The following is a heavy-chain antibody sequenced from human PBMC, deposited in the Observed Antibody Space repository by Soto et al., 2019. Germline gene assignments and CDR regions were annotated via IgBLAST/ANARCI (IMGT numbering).Heavy chain of an antibody. V-gene: IGHV4-59*01. CDR3: AKIESRFYYDSTGYYPFDY. CDR2: IYYSRST. Sequence: SETLSLTCTVSGGSISSYYWSWIRQPPGKGLEWIGYIYYSRSTNYNPSLKSRVTISVDTSKNQFSLKLSSVTAADTAVYYCAKIESRFYYDSTGYYPFDYWGQGTRVTVS. CDR1: GGSISSYY. J-gene: IGHJ4*02. D-gene: IGHD3-22*01.